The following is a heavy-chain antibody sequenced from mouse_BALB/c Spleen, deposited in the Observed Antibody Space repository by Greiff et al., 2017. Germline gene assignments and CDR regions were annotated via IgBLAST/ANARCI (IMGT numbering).Heavy chain of an antibody. CDR3: TREGSTMITTGFAY. J-gene: IGHJ3*01. CDR1: GFTFSSYT. Sequence: DVQLVESGGGLVKPGGSLKLSCAASGFTFSSYTMSWVRQTPEKRLEWVATISSGGSYTYYPDSVKGRFTISRDNAKNTLYLQMSSLKSEDTAMYYCTREGSTMITTGFAYWGQGTLVTVSA. D-gene: IGHD2-4*01. V-gene: IGHV5-6-4*01. CDR2: ISSGGSYT.